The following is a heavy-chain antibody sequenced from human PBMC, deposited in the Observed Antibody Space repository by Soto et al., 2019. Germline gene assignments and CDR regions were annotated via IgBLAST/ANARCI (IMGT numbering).Heavy chain of an antibody. CDR3: ARTPDSGSLGY. CDR2: ISAYNGNT. CDR1: GYTFTSND. Sequence: ASLKVSCKAAGYTFTSNDINWVRQAPGQGLEWMGWISAYNGNTNYAQKLQGRVTMTTDTSTSTAYMELRSLRSDDTAVYYCARTPDSGSLGYWGQGTLVTVSS. J-gene: IGHJ4*02. V-gene: IGHV1-18*01. D-gene: IGHD1-26*01.